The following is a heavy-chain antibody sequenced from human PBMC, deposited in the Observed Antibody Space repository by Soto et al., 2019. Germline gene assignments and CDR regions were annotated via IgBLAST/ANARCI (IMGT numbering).Heavy chain of an antibody. CDR3: VRLTNGYNPFDH. CDR1: GGSLTNTDYH. J-gene: IGHJ4*02. CDR2: FHYSGSP. D-gene: IGHD5-12*01. V-gene: IGHV4-39*01. Sequence: QLQLQESGPGLVKPSETLSLPCTVSGGSLTNTDYHLGWIRQSPGTGLQFIGIFHYSGSPHYNPSLESRVTISLDTSRNQFSLKLTSVTAADTAIYYCVRLTNGYNPFDHWGQGTLVTVSS.